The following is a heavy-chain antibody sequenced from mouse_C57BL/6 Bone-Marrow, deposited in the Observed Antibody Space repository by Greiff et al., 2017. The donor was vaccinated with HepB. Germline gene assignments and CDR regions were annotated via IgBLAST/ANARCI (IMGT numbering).Heavy chain of an antibody. CDR3: ARKGGTGQATCAY. Sequence: VQLQQSVAELVRPGASVKLSCTASGLNIKNTYMHWVKQRPEQGLEWIGRIDPANGNTKYAPKFQGQATITADTSSNTAYLQLSSLASEDTAIYYCARKGGTGQATCAYWGEGTVVTVSA. J-gene: IGHJ3*01. D-gene: IGHD3-2*02. CDR2: IDPANGNT. V-gene: IGHV14-3*01. CDR1: GLNIKNTY.